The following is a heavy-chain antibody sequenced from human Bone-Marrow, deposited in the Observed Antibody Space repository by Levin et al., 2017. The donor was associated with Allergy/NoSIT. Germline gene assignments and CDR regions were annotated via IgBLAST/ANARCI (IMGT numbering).Heavy chain of an antibody. CDR3: AKDGDYGDSYFDC. V-gene: IGHV3-30*18. J-gene: IGHJ4*02. CDR1: GFTLNHYG. Sequence: GGSLRLSCEASGFTLNHYGMHWVRQAPGKGLEWVAVMSYNGKNKIYADSVKGRFTIFRDNSTNTLYLQMESLRVEDTAVYYCAKDGDYGDSYFDCWGLGTQVTVSS. D-gene: IGHD4-17*01. CDR2: MSYNGKNK.